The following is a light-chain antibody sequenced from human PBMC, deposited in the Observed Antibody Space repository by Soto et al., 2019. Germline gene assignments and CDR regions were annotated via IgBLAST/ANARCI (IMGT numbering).Light chain of an antibody. CDR2: DAS. J-gene: IGKJ4*01. Sequence: DIQMTQSPSSLSASVGGRVTITCQASHDISNYLNWYQQKPGKAPKLLIYDASNLEAGVPSRFSGSGSGTDFTFTISSLQPEDIATYYCQQYRNLVALTFGGGTKVDIK. CDR1: HDISNY. V-gene: IGKV1-33*01. CDR3: QQYRNLVALT.